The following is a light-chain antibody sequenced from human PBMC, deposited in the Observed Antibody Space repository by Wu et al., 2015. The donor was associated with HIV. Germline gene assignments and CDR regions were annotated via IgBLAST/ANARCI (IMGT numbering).Light chain of an antibody. CDR3: QQRSTWPPYT. Sequence: EIVLTQSPATLSLSPGERATLSCRASQSVGSYLAWYQKKPGQAPRLLIYGASSRATGTPDRFSGSGSGTDFTLTISSLEPEDSAVYYCQQRSTWPPYTFGQGTRLEIK. J-gene: IGKJ2*01. V-gene: IGKV3-11*01. CDR2: GAS. CDR1: QSVGSY.